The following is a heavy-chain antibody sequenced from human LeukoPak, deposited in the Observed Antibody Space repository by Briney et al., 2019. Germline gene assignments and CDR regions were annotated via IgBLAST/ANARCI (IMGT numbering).Heavy chain of an antibody. CDR2: ISAYNGNT. CDR3: AREGTRITGTTRLWFDP. J-gene: IGHJ5*02. Sequence: ASVKVSCKASGYTFTSYGISWVRQAPGQGLEWMGCISAYNGNTNYAQKLQGRVTMTTDTSTSTAYMELRSLRSDDTAVYYCAREGTRITGTTRLWFDPWGQGTLVTVSS. CDR1: GYTFTSYG. V-gene: IGHV1-18*01. D-gene: IGHD1-20*01.